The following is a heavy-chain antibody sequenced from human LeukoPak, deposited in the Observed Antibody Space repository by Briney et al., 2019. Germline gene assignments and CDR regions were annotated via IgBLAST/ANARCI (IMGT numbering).Heavy chain of an antibody. V-gene: IGHV1-8*02. CDR2: MNPNSGKT. D-gene: IGHD3-10*01. CDR3: ARHEATMVRGVYYYGMDV. Sequence: ASVKVSCKAFGYTFTDYYIHWVRQATGQGLEWMGWMNPNSGKTDYAQNFQGRITMTRNTSVSTAYLELSSLRSEDTAVYYCARHEATMVRGVYYYGMDVWGQGTTVTVSS. CDR1: GYTFTDYY. J-gene: IGHJ6*02.